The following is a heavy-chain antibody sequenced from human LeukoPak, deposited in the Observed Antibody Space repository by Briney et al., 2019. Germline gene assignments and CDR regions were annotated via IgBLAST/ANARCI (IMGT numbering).Heavy chain of an antibody. V-gene: IGHV1-69*01. J-gene: IGHJ3*02. Sequence: ASVKVSCKASGGTFSSYAISWVRQAPGQGLEWMGGIIPIFGTANYAQKFQGRVTITADESTSTAYMELSSLRSEDTAVYYCARPPTGSSGDAFDIWGQGTMVTVSS. CDR3: ARPPTGSSGDAFDI. D-gene: IGHD1-14*01. CDR1: GGTFSSYA. CDR2: IIPIFGTA.